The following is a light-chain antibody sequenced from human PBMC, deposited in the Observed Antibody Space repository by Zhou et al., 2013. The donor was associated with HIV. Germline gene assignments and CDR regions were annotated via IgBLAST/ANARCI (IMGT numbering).Light chain of an antibody. Sequence: EIFLTQSPGTLSLSPGERATLSCRASQTVSTTYLAWYQQKPGQAPRLLIYGASTRATGISDRFSGSGSGTDFTLSISRLEPEDFAVYYCQQYDSSIPTFGQGTKVEIK. V-gene: IGKV3-20*01. J-gene: IGKJ1*01. CDR1: QTVSTTY. CDR3: QQYDSSIPT. CDR2: GAS.